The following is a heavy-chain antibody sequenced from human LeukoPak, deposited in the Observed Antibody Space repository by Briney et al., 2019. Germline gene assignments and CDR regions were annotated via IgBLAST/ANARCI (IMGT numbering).Heavy chain of an antibody. CDR1: GYSISSVYY. D-gene: IGHD3-16*02. V-gene: IGHV4-38-2*02. CDR3: ARYDVWGTYRAFDY. Sequence: PSETLSLTCTVSGYSISSVYYWAWIRQPPGKGLDGIGFIYHSGSTYYNPSLKSRVTISVDTSKNKFSLKLSSVTAADTAVYYCARYDVWGTYRAFDYWGQGTLVTVSS. CDR2: IYHSGST. J-gene: IGHJ4*02.